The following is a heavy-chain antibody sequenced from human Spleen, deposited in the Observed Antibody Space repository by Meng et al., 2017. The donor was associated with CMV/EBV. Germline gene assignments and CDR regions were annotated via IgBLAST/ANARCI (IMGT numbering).Heavy chain of an antibody. Sequence: SETLSLTCIVSGGSISSHHWSWIRQPPGKGLEWIGNIFSTGTTYYNPSVKSRVTISVDMSKNHFSLRLTSVTAADTAVYYCARDHDYGDYSLRFGFWGQGTLVTVSS. D-gene: IGHD4-17*01. CDR3: ARDHDYGDYSLRFGF. V-gene: IGHV4-59*11. CDR2: IFSTGTT. CDR1: GGSISSHH. J-gene: IGHJ5*01.